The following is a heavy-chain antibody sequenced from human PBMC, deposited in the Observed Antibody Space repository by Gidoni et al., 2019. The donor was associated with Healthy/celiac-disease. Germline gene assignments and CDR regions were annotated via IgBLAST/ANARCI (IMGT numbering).Heavy chain of an antibody. J-gene: IGHJ4*02. V-gene: IGHV1-18*01. Sequence: QLQLVQSGAEVKKPGASVKFSCQASGYTFTSYGISWVRQAPGQGLEWRGWNSAYNGNTNDAQKLQGRVTMTTETDTKTAYMELRSLRSDDTAVYYCARGRYCSSTSCLFDYWGQGTLVTVSS. D-gene: IGHD2-2*01. CDR3: ARGRYCSSTSCLFDY. CDR1: GYTFTSYG. CDR2: NSAYNGNT.